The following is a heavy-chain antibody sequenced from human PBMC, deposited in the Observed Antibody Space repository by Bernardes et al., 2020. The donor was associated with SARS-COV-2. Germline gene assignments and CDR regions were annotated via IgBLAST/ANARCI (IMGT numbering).Heavy chain of an antibody. CDR1: CGSISSSNYY. D-gene: IGHD2-21*01. J-gene: IGHJ6*02. CDR2: IYSSWSS. CDR3: AGSSCGIDCYIGGLRSWDYGMDV. Sequence: SETLSLTCTVSCGSISSSNYYWGWIRQPPGKGLEWIGSIYSSWSSYYNPSLQSRFRASVDTSKNQFSLRLSSVTAADTAVYYCAGSSCGIDCYIGGLRSWDYGMDVWGQGTTVTVSS. V-gene: IGHV4-39*01.